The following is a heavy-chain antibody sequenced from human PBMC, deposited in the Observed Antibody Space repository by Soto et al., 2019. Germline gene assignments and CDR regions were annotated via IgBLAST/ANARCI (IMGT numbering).Heavy chain of an antibody. Sequence: SETLSLTCAVHGGSFSGFYWTWIRQPPGKGLEWIGEINHSGSSNYNPPLKSRVTMSLDTSRNQFSLGLNSVTAADTAVYYCASMAGPWYFDLWGRGTLVIVSS. CDR3: ASMAGPWYFDL. CDR1: GGSFSGFY. J-gene: IGHJ2*01. CDR2: INHSGSS. V-gene: IGHV4-34*01.